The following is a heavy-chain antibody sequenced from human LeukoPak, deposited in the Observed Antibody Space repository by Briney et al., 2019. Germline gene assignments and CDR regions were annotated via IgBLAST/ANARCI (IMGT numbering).Heavy chain of an antibody. V-gene: IGHV1-69*13. CDR3: ASASGYDILTGYYVNFDY. J-gene: IGHJ4*02. D-gene: IGHD3-9*01. CDR1: GGTFSSYA. Sequence: SVKVSCKASGGTFSSYAISWVRQAPGQGLEWVGGIIPIFGTANYAQKFQGRVTITADESTSTAYMELSSLRSEDTAVYYCASASGYDILTGYYVNFDYWGQGTLVTVSS. CDR2: IIPIFGTA.